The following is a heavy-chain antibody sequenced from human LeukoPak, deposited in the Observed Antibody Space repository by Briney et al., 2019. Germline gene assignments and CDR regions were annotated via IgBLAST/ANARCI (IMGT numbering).Heavy chain of an antibody. J-gene: IGHJ5*02. V-gene: IGHV4-30-2*01. CDR1: GGSISSGGYS. CDR2: IYHSGST. D-gene: IGHD3-10*01. CDR3: ARGRRGIDP. Sequence: SQTLSLTCAVSGGSISSGGYSWSWIRQPPGKGLEWIGYIYHSGSTYYNPSLKSRVTISVDRSKNQFSLKLSSVTAADTAVYYCARGRRGIDPWGQGTLVTVSS.